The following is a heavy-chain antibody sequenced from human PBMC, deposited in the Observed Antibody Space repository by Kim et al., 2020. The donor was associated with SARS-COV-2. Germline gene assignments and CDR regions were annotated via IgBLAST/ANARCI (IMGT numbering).Heavy chain of an antibody. CDR2: INAGNGNT. CDR3: ARVGYYYGSGSYFWFDP. J-gene: IGHJ5*02. CDR1: GYTFTSYA. Sequence: ASVKASCKASGYTFTSYAMHWVRQAPGQRLEWMGWINAGNGNTKYSQKFQGRVTITRDTSASTAYMELSSLRSEDTAVYYCARVGYYYGSGSYFWFDPWGQGTLVTVSS. V-gene: IGHV1-3*01. D-gene: IGHD3-10*01.